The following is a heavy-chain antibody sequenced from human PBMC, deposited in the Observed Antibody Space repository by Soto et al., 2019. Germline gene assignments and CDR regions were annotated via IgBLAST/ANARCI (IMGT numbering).Heavy chain of an antibody. CDR1: GFTFISYA. V-gene: IGHV3-64D*06. CDR2: ISSNGGST. J-gene: IGHJ4*02. CDR3: VARYCSSTTCYQVDY. Sequence: PGGSLRLSCSSSGFTFISYAIHWIRQAPGKGLEYVSAISSNGGSTYYADSVNGRFTISRDNSKNTVYLQMSSLRTEDTAVYYCVARYCSSTTCYQVDYWGQGTLVTVS. D-gene: IGHD2-2*01.